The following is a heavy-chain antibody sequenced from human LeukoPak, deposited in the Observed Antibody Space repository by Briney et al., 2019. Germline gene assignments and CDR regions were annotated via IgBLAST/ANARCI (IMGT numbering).Heavy chain of an antibody. CDR1: GFTFSSYA. J-gene: IGHJ4*02. CDR2: ISYDGGNK. CDR3: ASPVSSTVTTSLDY. V-gene: IGHV3-30-3*01. Sequence: GGSLRLSCAASGFTFSSYAMHWVRQSPGKGLEWVAVISYDGGNKNYADPVKGRFTISRDNSKNTLYLQMNSLRAEDTAVYYCASPVSSTVTTSLDYWGQGTLVTVTS. D-gene: IGHD4-17*01.